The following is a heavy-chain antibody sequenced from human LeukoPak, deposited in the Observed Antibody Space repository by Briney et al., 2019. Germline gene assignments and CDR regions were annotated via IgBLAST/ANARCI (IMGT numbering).Heavy chain of an antibody. D-gene: IGHD6-19*01. V-gene: IGHV4-59*01. CDR3: AGSSSGWIY. CDR2: ISNSGST. J-gene: IGHJ4*02. Sequence: SETLSLTCSVSGGDSISSYYWYWIRQSPGKRLEWIGNISNSGSTDYNPSLKSQVTMSIDTSNMQFFLRLSSVSAAATAAYYCAGSSSGWIYWGRGTPALVSS. CDR1: GGDSISSYY.